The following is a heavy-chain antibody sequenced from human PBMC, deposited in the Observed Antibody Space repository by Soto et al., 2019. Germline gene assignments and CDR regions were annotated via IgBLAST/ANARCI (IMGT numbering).Heavy chain of an antibody. Sequence: SVKVSCKVSGYSLSDLSIHWVRQAPGKGLEWMGGLDAEDGETIYAQKLQGRGTMTEDTSTDTAYMELSSLTSEDTAMYYCATLPRTIERTPAAIWSFDSWGQGTLVTVSS. V-gene: IGHV1-24*01. J-gene: IGHJ4*02. CDR2: LDAEDGET. CDR3: ATLPRTIERTPAAIWSFDS. CDR1: GYSLSDLS. D-gene: IGHD2-2*01.